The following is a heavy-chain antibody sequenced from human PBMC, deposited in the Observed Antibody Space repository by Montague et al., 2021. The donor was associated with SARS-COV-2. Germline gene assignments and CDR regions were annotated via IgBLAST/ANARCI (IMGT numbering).Heavy chain of an antibody. V-gene: IGHV4-39*07. D-gene: IGHD4-17*01. CDR2: IYYSGST. CDR1: GGSISSSSYY. CDR3: ARDYGDYGSGYYYGMDV. J-gene: IGHJ6*02. Sequence: SETLSLTCTVSGGSISSSSYYWGWIRQPPGKGLEWIGSIYYSGSTYYNPSLKSRVTISVDTSKNQFSLKLSSVTAADTAVYYCARDYGDYGSGYYYGMDVWGQGTTVTFSS.